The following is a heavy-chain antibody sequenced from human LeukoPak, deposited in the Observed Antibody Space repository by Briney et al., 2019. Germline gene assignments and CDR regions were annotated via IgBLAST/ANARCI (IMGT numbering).Heavy chain of an antibody. J-gene: IGHJ4*02. CDR2: INPSGGST. V-gene: IGHV1-46*01. Sequence: ASVKVSCKASGYTFTSYYMHWVRQAPGQGLEWMGIINPSGGSTSYAQKFQGRVTMTRDTSISTAYMELSRLTSDDTAVYYCARIVGATLNFDYWGQGTLVTVSS. CDR1: GYTFTSYY. D-gene: IGHD1-26*01. CDR3: ARIVGATLNFDY.